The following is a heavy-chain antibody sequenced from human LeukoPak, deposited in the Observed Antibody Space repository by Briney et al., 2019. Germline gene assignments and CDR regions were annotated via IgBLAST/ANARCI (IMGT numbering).Heavy chain of an antibody. Sequence: SWIRQPPGKGLEWIGYIYHSGSTYYSPSLKSRVTMSVDRSKNQFSLKLSSVTAADTAMYYCARAGYYDSSGYFSFYFDRWGQGTLVTVSS. D-gene: IGHD3-22*01. CDR3: ARAGYYDSSGYFSFYFDR. CDR2: IYHSGST. J-gene: IGHJ4*02. V-gene: IGHV4-30-2*01.